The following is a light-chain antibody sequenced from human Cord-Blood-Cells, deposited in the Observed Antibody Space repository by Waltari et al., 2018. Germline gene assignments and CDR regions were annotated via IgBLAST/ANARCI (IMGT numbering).Light chain of an antibody. J-gene: IGKJ1*01. Sequence: AIRMTQSPSSFSASTGDRVTITCRASQGISSYLAWYQQKPGKAPKLLIYAASTLQSGGPSRFSGSGSGTYFTLTISCLQSEDFATYYCQQYYSYPRTFGQGTKVEIK. CDR1: QGISSY. CDR2: AAS. V-gene: IGKV1-8*01. CDR3: QQYYSYPRT.